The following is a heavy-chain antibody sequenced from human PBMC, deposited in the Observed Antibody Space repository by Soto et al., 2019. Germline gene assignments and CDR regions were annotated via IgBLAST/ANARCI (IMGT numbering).Heavy chain of an antibody. CDR1: GITFGSRA. CDR3: AKDVSGRGSFYYYFGMDV. CDR2: ITDTGGDA. Sequence: EVQLLESGGDLIQPGGSLRLSCVASGITFGSRAMSWVRQAPGEGLEWVSTITDTGGDAKYADSVRGRFTISRDNSKNSLYLQMNSLRPEDTALYYCAKDVSGRGSFYYYFGMDVWGHGTTVTVSS. J-gene: IGHJ6*02. D-gene: IGHD1-26*01. V-gene: IGHV3-23*01.